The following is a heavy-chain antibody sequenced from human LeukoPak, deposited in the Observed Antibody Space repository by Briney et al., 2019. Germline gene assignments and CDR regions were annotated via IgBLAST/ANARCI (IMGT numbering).Heavy chain of an antibody. CDR2: IYYSGST. Sequence: SETLSLTCAVYGGSFSGYYWTWIRQHPGKGLEWIGYIYYSGSTYYNPSLKSRVTISVDTSKNQFSLKLSSVTAADTAVYYCARGDSSSWYRTFDIWGQGTMVTVSS. V-gene: IGHV4-31*11. CDR3: ARGDSSSWYRTFDI. CDR1: GGSFSGYY. J-gene: IGHJ3*02. D-gene: IGHD6-13*01.